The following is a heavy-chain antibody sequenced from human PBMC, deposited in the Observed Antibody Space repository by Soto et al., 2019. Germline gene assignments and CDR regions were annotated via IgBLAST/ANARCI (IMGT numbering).Heavy chain of an antibody. Sequence: VKVSCKASGYTFTSYGISWVRQAPGQGLEWMGWISAYNGNTNYAQKLQGRVTMTTDTCTSTAYMELRSLRSDDTAVYYCAGLGYCSGGSCRNWFDPWGQGTLVTVSS. D-gene: IGHD2-15*01. CDR1: GYTFTSYG. V-gene: IGHV1-18*04. CDR3: AGLGYCSGGSCRNWFDP. J-gene: IGHJ5*02. CDR2: ISAYNGNT.